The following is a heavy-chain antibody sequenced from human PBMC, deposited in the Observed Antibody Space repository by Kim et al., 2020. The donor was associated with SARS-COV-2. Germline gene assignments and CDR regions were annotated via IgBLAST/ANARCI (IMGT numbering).Heavy chain of an antibody. Sequence: TRYSPSFPGQVTISADKSISTAHLQWSSLKASDTAMYYCARQQNWGHFDYWGQGTLVTVSS. CDR2: T. D-gene: IGHD7-27*01. J-gene: IGHJ4*02. V-gene: IGHV5-51*01. CDR3: ARQQNWGHFDY.